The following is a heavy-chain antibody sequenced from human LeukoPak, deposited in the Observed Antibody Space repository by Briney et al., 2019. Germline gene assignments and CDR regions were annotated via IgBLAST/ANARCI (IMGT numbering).Heavy chain of an antibody. V-gene: IGHV3-7*01. J-gene: IGHJ4*02. CDR3: ARDLGSSTTMIVIWSEGGFDY. Sequence: PGGSLRLSCAASGFAFSSYWMSWVRQAPGKGLEWVANIKEDGSEKYYEDSVKGRFTISRDNAKNSVYLQMNSLRAEDTAVYYCARDLGSSTTMIVIWSEGGFDYWGQGTLVTVSS. CDR1: GFAFSSYW. D-gene: IGHD3-22*01. CDR2: IKEDGSEK.